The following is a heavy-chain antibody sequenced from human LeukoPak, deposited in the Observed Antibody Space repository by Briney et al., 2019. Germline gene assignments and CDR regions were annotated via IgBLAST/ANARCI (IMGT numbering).Heavy chain of an antibody. D-gene: IGHD4-11*01. CDR3: ARDLISGDYTFDY. V-gene: IGHV3-21*05. CDR2: ISSTSSHI. J-gene: IGHJ4*02. Sequence: TGGSLRLSCAASGFTFSSFSMNWVRQAPGKGLEWVSYISSTSSHIYYADSVKGRFTVSRDNAKDSLYLQMNSLRDEDTAVYYCARDLISGDYTFDYWGQGALVTVSS. CDR1: GFTFSSFS.